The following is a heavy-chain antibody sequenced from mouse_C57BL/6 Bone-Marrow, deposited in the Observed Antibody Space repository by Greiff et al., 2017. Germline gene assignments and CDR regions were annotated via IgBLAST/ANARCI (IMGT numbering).Heavy chain of an antibody. J-gene: IGHJ3*01. CDR1: GYTFTSYG. V-gene: IGHV1-81*01. D-gene: IGHD1-1*01. Sequence: VKLQESGAELARPGASVKLSCKASGYTFTSYGLSWVKQRTGQGLEWIGEIYPRSGNTYYNEKFKGKATLTADKSSSTAYMELRSLTSEDSAVYFCARGHYGSSPFAYWGQGTLVTVSA. CDR2: IYPRSGNT. CDR3: ARGHYGSSPFAY.